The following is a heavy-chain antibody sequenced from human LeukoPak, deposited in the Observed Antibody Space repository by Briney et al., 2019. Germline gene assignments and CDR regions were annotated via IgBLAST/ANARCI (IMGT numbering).Heavy chain of an antibody. CDR3: AKGIVGASHFDY. J-gene: IGHJ4*02. CDR2: ISYDGSNK. Sequence: GRSLRLSCAASGFTFSSYGMHWVRQAPGKGLEWVAVISYDGSNKYYADSVKGRFTISRDNSKNTLYLQMNSLRAEDTAVYYCAKGIVGASHFDYWGQGTLVTVSS. D-gene: IGHD1-26*01. V-gene: IGHV3-30*18. CDR1: GFTFSSYG.